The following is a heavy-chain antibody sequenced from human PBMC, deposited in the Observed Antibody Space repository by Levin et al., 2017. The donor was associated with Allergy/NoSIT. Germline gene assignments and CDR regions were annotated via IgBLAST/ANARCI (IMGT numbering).Heavy chain of an antibody. CDR2: IYSGGST. CDR3: ARVNGGSCYD. CDR1: GFTVSSNY. V-gene: IGHV3-53*01. D-gene: IGHD2-15*01. Sequence: PGESLKISCAASGFTVSSNYMSWVRQAPGKGLEWVSVIYSGGSTYYADSVKGRFTISRDNSKNTLYLQMNSLRAEDTAVYYCARVNGGSCYDWGQGTLVTVSS. J-gene: IGHJ4*02.